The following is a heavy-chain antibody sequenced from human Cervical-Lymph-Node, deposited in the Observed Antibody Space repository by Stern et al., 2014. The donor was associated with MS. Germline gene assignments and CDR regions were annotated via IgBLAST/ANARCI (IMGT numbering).Heavy chain of an antibody. J-gene: IGHJ4*02. Sequence: QVQLVQSGAEVKNPGASVKVSCKASGYTFTTYDINWMRQAPGQRLEWMGWMSPNSGNTGYAQKFQGRVTMTRDTSTSTAYMELSSLRSEDTAVYYCARGITAGVDYWGQGTLVTVSS. V-gene: IGHV1-8*01. CDR1: GYTFTTYD. D-gene: IGHD6-13*01. CDR3: ARGITAGVDY. CDR2: MSPNSGNT.